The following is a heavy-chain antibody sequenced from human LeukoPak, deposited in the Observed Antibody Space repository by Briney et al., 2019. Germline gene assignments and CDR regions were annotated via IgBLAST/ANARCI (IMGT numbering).Heavy chain of an antibody. CDR1: GFTLSTYA. D-gene: IGHD3-16*01. J-gene: IGHJ3*02. CDR3: ARDLMITFGGVHDAFDI. CDR2: TSSSDAGT. V-gene: IGHV3-23*01. Sequence: PGGSLRLSCAASGFTLSTYAMSWVRQTPGKGLEWVAATSSSDAGTYHADSVRGRFTISRDNSKNTLYLQMNSLRAEDTAVYYCARDLMITFGGVHDAFDIWGQGTMVTVSS.